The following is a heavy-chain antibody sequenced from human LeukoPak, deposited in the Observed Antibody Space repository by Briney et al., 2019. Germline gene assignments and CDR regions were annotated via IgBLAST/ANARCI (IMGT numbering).Heavy chain of an antibody. Sequence: PSETLSLTCTVSGGSIGSYYWSWIRQPPGKGLEWIGYIYYSGTTNYNPSLKSRVTISVDTSKNQFSLKLSSVTAADTAVYYCARENVRQFDYWGQGTLVTVSS. J-gene: IGHJ4*02. D-gene: IGHD1-1*01. V-gene: IGHV4-59*01. CDR2: IYYSGTT. CDR3: ARENVRQFDY. CDR1: GGSIGSYY.